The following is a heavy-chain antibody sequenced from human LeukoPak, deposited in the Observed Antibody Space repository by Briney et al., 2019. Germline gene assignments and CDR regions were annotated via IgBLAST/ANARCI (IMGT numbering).Heavy chain of an antibody. Sequence: GGSLRLSCAASGFTFSGFWMHWVRQAPGKGLVWVSCISFDGSDATYADSVKGRFTISRDNAKNSLYLQMNSLRADDTAIYYCARLTWICSNGVCYSGFDYWGQGTLVTVSS. V-gene: IGHV3-74*01. CDR3: ARLTWICSNGVCYSGFDY. CDR1: GFTFSGFW. J-gene: IGHJ4*02. D-gene: IGHD2-8*01. CDR2: ISFDGSDA.